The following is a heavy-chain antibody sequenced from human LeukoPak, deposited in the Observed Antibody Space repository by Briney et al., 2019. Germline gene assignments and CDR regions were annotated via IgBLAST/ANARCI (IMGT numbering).Heavy chain of an antibody. CDR2: IYTSDIT. V-gene: IGHV4-4*09. J-gene: IGHJ4*02. CDR1: GGSISSYY. D-gene: IGHD6-13*01. Sequence: PSETLSLTCTVSGGSISSYYWSWIRQPPGKGLEWIGYIYTSDITKYNPSLKSRVTISVDTSKNQFSLKLTSVTAADTAVYYCARPNSTSWYAPLDYWGQGTLVAVSS. CDR3: ARPNSTSWYAPLDY.